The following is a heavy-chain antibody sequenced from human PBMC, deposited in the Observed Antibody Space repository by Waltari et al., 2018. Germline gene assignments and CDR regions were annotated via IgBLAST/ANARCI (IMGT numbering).Heavy chain of an antibody. V-gene: IGHV3-9*03. CDR2: IIWNGGSI. D-gene: IGHD5-12*01. CDR1: GFTFDDYA. Sequence: EVQLVESGGGLVQPGRSLRLSCAASGFTFDDYAMHWVRQAPGKGLEWFSVIIWNGGSIGYADSVKGLFTISRDNAKNALYLQMNSLSAEDMALYYCAKSSGYDLGYFDYWGQGTLVTVSS. CDR3: AKSSGYDLGYFDY. J-gene: IGHJ4*02.